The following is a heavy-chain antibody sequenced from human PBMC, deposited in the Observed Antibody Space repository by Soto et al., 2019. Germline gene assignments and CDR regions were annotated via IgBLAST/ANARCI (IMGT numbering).Heavy chain of an antibody. CDR2: TRSKANSYTT. CDR1: GFTFSDHY. J-gene: IGHJ4*02. Sequence: GGSLRLSCAASGFTFSDHYMDWVRQAPGKGLERVGRTRSKANSYTTEYAASVKGRFTISRDDSKNSLYLQMNSLKTEDTAIYYCARVASAYYFDYWGQGTLVTVSS. V-gene: IGHV3-72*01. CDR3: ARVASAYYFDY.